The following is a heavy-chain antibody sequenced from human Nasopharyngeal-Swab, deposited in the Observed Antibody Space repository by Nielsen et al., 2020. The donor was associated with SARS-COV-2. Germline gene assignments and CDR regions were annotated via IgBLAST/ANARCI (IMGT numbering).Heavy chain of an antibody. CDR1: GFTVSSNY. J-gene: IGHJ5*02. D-gene: IGHD3-3*01. Sequence: GGSLRLSCAASGFTVSSNYMSWVRQAPGKGLEWVSVIYSGGSTNYADSVKGRFTISRDNSKNTLSLQMNSLRAEDTAVYYCAKTGRTIFGVGNWFDPWGQGTLVTVSS. CDR3: AKTGRTIFGVGNWFDP. CDR2: IYSGGST. V-gene: IGHV3-53*01.